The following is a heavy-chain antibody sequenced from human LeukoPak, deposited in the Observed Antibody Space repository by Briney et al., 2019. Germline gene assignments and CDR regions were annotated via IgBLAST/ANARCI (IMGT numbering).Heavy chain of an antibody. D-gene: IGHD3-3*01. V-gene: IGHV1-2*02. Sequence: ASVKVSCKASGYTFTGYYMHWVRQAPGQGLEWMGWINPNSGGTNYAQKFQGRVTMTRDTSISTAYMELSRLRSDDTAVYYCARGDYDFWSGYPTGYWGQGTLVTVSS. CDR3: ARGDYDFWSGYPTGY. CDR2: INPNSGGT. CDR1: GYTFTGYY. J-gene: IGHJ4*02.